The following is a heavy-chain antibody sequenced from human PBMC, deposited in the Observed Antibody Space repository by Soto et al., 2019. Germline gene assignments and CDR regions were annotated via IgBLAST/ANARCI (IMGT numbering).Heavy chain of an antibody. J-gene: IGHJ4*02. Sequence: SVKGSFKASGCTFTSYYMHWVRQAPVQGLEWMGIINPSVGSTSYAQKFQGRVTMTMDTSTSTVYMELSSLRSEATAVYYCARVASYDSSGYYSKGGHFDYWGQGTLVTVSS. CDR1: GCTFTSYY. CDR3: ARVASYDSSGYYSKGGHFDY. CDR2: INPSVGST. V-gene: IGHV1-46*01. D-gene: IGHD3-22*01.